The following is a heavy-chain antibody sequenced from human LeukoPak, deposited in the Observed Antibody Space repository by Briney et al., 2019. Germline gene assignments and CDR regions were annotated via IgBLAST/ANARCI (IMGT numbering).Heavy chain of an antibody. CDR1: GFTFSDYY. Sequence: PGGSLRLSCAASGFTFSDYYMSWIRQAPGKGLEWVSYISSSGSTIYYADSVKGRFTISRDNAKNSLYLQMNSLRAEDTAVYYCARDGPRTDYYDSSGYTDYWGQGTLVTVSS. J-gene: IGHJ4*02. CDR3: ARDGPRTDYYDSSGYTDY. V-gene: IGHV3-11*01. D-gene: IGHD3-22*01. CDR2: ISSSGSTI.